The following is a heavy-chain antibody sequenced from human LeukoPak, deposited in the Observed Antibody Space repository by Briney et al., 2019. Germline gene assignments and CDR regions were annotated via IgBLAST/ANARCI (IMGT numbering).Heavy chain of an antibody. CDR1: GYTFTSYD. Sequence: ASVKVSCKASGYTFTSYDINWVRQATGQGLEWMGWMNPNSGNTGYAQKFQGRVTITRNTSISTAYMELSSLRSEDTAVYYCAREAFIWSGYHHYYYMDVWGKGTTVTVSS. J-gene: IGHJ6*03. CDR2: MNPNSGNT. V-gene: IGHV1-8*03. D-gene: IGHD3-3*01. CDR3: AREAFIWSGYHHYYYMDV.